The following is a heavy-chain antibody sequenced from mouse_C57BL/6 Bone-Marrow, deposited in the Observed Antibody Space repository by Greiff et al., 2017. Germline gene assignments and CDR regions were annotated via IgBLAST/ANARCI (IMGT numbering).Heavy chain of an antibody. CDR2: SRNKANDSTT. CDR3: ARDAGSNYGGIAY. Sequence: EVKVVESGGGLVQSGRSLRLSCATSGFTFSDFYMEWVRQAPGKGLEWIAASRNKANDSTTEYSASVQGRFIVSRDNSQSILYLLMIAMRAEDTAVYYCARDAGSNYGGIAYWGQGTLVTVSA. CDR1: GFTFSDFY. D-gene: IGHD2-5*01. V-gene: IGHV7-1*01. J-gene: IGHJ3*01.